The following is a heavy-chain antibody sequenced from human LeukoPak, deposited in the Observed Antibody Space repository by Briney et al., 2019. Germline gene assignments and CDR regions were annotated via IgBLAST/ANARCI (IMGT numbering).Heavy chain of an antibody. CDR3: AKDKYTWGDNGDPLDF. CDR1: KFTFSSDA. Sequence: PGGSLRLSCAASKFTFSSDAMNWVRQAPGKGLEWGSGISASGGATYYADSVKGRFIISRDNSKSTVSLLMNSLTAEDTAIYYCAKDKYTWGDNGDPLDFWGQGTLVSVSS. CDR2: ISASGGAT. D-gene: IGHD4-17*01. J-gene: IGHJ4*02. V-gene: IGHV3-23*01.